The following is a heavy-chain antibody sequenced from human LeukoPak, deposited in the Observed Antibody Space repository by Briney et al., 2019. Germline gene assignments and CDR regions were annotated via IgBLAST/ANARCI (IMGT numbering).Heavy chain of an antibody. CDR3: TRDSHSYSSSWKSSDYYYYMDV. D-gene: IGHD6-13*01. J-gene: IGHJ6*03. CDR2: IRSKAYGGTT. CDR1: GFTFGDYA. Sequence: GGSLRLSCTASGFTFGDYAMSWFRQAPGKGLEWVGFIRSKAYGGTTEYAASVKGRFTISRDDSKSIAYLQMNSLKTEDTAVYYCTRDSHSYSSSWKSSDYYYYMDVWGKGTTVTVSS. V-gene: IGHV3-49*03.